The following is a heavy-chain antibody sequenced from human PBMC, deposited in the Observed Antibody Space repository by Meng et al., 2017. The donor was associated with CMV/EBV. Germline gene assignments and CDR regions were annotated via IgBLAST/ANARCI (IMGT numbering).Heavy chain of an antibody. J-gene: IGHJ4*02. V-gene: IGHV1-2*02. Sequence: ASVKVSCKASGFPLTNYYIHWVRQAPGQGLEWMGWINPNSGGTNYAQKFQGRVTMTRDTSISTAYMELSRLRSDDTAVYYCARTREYDLDYFDYWGQGTLVTVSS. CDR1: GFPLTNYY. CDR2: INPNSGGT. CDR3: ARTREYDLDYFDY. D-gene: IGHD3-3*01.